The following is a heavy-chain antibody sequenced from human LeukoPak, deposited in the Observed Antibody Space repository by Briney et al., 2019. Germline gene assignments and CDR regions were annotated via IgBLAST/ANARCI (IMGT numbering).Heavy chain of an antibody. CDR2: IKTDGSST. D-gene: IGHD3-9*01. J-gene: IGHJ4*02. CDR3: ARDRDWAFDY. V-gene: IGHV3-74*01. CDR1: GFTFSSYW. Sequence: GGSLRLSCAASGFTFSSYWMHWVRQVPGKGLVWVSRIKTDGSSTSYADSVKGRFTISRDNAKNTLYLQMNSLRAEDTAVYYCARDRDWAFDYWGQGTLITVSS.